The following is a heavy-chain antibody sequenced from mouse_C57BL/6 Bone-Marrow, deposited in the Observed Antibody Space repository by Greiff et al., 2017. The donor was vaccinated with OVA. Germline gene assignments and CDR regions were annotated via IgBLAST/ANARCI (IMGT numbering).Heavy chain of an antibody. Sequence: EVQRVESGGDLVKPGGSLKLSCAASGFTFSSYGMSWVRQTPDKRLEWVATISSGGSYTYYPDSVKGRLPISRDNAKTTLYLQMSSLKSEETAMYYCARRRFHPWLAYWGQGTLVTVSA. J-gene: IGHJ3*01. V-gene: IGHV5-6*01. CDR1: GFTFSSYG. CDR2: ISSGGSYT. CDR3: ARRRFHPWLAY.